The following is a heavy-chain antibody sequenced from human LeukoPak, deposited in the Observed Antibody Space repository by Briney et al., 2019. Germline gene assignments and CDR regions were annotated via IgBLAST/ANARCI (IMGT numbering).Heavy chain of an antibody. D-gene: IGHD2-15*01. J-gene: IGHJ3*02. CDR1: IGSISSSKW. Sequence: SETLSLTCSVSIGSISSSKWWSWVRQSPVKGLEWIGEIYLYGTTNYNPSFTSRVTMSVDRSRNQFSLKLNSVTAADTAVYYCARRMKLAAKGDAFDIWGQGTMVTVSS. CDR2: IYLYGTT. CDR3: ARRMKLAAKGDAFDI. V-gene: IGHV4-4*02.